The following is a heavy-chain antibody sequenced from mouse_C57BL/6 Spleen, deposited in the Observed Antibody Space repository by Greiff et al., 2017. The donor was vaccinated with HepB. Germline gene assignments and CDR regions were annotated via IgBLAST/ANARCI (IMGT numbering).Heavy chain of an antibody. J-gene: IGHJ4*01. CDR2: ISSGSSTI. CDR3: AREEDYAMDY. V-gene: IGHV5-17*01. Sequence: EVNVVESGGGLVKPGGSLKLSCAASGFTFSDYGMHWVRQAPEKGLEWVAYISSGSSTIYYADTVKGRFTISRDNAKNTLFLQMTSLRSEDTAMYYCAREEDYAMDYWGQGTSVTVSS. CDR1: GFTFSDYG.